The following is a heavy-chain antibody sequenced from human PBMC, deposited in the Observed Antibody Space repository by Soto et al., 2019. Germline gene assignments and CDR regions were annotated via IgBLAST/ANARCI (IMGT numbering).Heavy chain of an antibody. V-gene: IGHV3-30-3*01. D-gene: IGHD3-10*01. CDR1: RYTFSIYA. CDR3: ARDAGYCSGSEIGYFDY. CDR2: ISYDGSNK. Sequence: QVQLVESGGGVVQPGRSLRLSGAAARYTFSIYAMHWVRQAPGKGLEWVAVISYDGSNKYYADSVKGRFTISRDNSKNTLYRQMNSLRAEDTAVYYCARDAGYCSGSEIGYFDYWGQGTLVTVSS. J-gene: IGHJ4*02.